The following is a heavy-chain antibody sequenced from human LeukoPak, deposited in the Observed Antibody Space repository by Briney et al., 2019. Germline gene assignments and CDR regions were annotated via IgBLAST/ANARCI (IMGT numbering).Heavy chain of an antibody. CDR2: IYYSGST. D-gene: IGHD3-22*01. J-gene: IGHJ4*02. V-gene: IGHV4-59*01. CDR1: GGSLSSYY. Sequence: SETLSLTCTVSGGSLSSYYWSWIRQPPGKGLEWIGYIYYSGSTNYNPSLRSRVTISVDTSKNQFSLKLSSVTAADTAVYYCARSGDYYDSSGYHYVAFDYWGQGTLVTVSS. CDR3: ARSGDYYDSSGYHYVAFDY.